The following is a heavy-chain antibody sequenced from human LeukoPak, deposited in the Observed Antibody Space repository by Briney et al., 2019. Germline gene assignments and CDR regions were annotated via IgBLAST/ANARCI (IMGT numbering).Heavy chain of an antibody. D-gene: IGHD2-15*01. CDR2: IYYSGST. CDR3: ARHVEDIVVVVAANWFDP. CDR1: GGSISSSSYY. Sequence: SETLSLTCTVSGGSISSSSYYWGWIRQPPGKGLEWIGSIYYSGSTYYNPSLKSRVTISVDTSKNQFSLKLSSVTAADTAVYYCARHVEDIVVVVAANWFDPWGRGTLVTVSS. J-gene: IGHJ5*02. V-gene: IGHV4-39*01.